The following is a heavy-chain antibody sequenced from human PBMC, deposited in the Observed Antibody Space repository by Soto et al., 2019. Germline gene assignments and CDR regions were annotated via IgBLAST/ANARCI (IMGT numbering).Heavy chain of an antibody. CDR1: GYTFTSYG. Sequence: ASVKVSCKASGYTFTSYGISWVRQAPGQGLEWMGWISAYNGNTNYAQKLQGRVTMTTDTSTSTAYMELRSLRSGDTAVYYCASDGYYYDSSGSWVAFDIWGQGTMVTVSS. J-gene: IGHJ3*02. CDR3: ASDGYYYDSSGSWVAFDI. V-gene: IGHV1-18*01. CDR2: ISAYNGNT. D-gene: IGHD3-22*01.